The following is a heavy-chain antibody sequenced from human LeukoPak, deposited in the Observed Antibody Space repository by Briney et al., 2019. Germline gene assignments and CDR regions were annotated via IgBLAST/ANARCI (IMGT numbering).Heavy chain of an antibody. J-gene: IGHJ3*02. D-gene: IGHD5-24*01. V-gene: IGHV4-59*01. CDR3: AREGYGEMATRGAFDI. Sequence: SETLSLTCTVSGGSISSYYWSWIRQPPGKGLEWIGYIYYSGSTNYNPSLKSRVTISVDTSKNQFSLKLSSVTAADTAVYYCAREGYGEMATRGAFDIWGQGTMVTVSS. CDR2: IYYSGST. CDR1: GGSISSYY.